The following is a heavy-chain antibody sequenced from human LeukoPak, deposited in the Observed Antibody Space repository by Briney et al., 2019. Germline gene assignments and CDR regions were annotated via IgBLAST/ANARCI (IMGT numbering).Heavy chain of an antibody. J-gene: IGHJ4*02. Sequence: GGSLRLSCAASGFTFSSYAMSWVRQAPGKGLEWVSAISGSGGSTYYADSVKGRFAIPRDNSKNTLYLQMNSLRAEDTAVYYCAKGRNYYDFDYWGQGTLVTVSS. D-gene: IGHD3-22*01. CDR1: GFTFSSYA. CDR2: ISGSGGST. CDR3: AKGRNYYDFDY. V-gene: IGHV3-23*01.